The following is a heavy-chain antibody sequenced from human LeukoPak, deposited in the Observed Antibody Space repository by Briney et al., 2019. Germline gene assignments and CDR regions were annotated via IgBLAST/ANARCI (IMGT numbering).Heavy chain of an antibody. Sequence: GQSRCPSSPVYTPSSSTTATGWVSQAPRKVLEWVSVIISSGISTNYADSVKGRFTIARDNSKNTVYLQLNSLRVKGPAVYYCVKDAGEGVLQNFESWGQGTLVTVSS. CDR3: VKDAGEGVLQNFES. CDR1: TPSSSTTA. D-gene: IGHD1-26*01. CDR2: IISSGIST. V-gene: IGHV3-23*01. J-gene: IGHJ4*02.